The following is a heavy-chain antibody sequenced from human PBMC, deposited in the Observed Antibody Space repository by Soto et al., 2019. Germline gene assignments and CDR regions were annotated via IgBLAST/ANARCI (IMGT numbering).Heavy chain of an antibody. CDR2: INHSGST. D-gene: IGHD3-9*01. CDR1: GWSFSGYY. CDR3: AGHPPPYYDILTGRYYYYYYMDV. Sequence: SETLSLTCAFYGWSFSGYYWSLIRQPPGKGLEWIGEINHSGSTNYNPSLKSRVTISVDTSKNQFSLKLSSVTAADTAVHYCAGHPPPYYDILTGRYYYYYYMDVWGKGTTVTVSS. J-gene: IGHJ6*03. V-gene: IGHV4-34*01.